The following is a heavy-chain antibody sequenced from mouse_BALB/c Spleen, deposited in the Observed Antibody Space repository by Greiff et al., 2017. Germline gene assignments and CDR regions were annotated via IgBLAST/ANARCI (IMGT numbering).Heavy chain of an antibody. Sequence: QVQLQQPGAELVKPGASVKLSCKASGYTFTSYWMHWVKQRPGQGLEWIGEINPSNGRTNYNEKFKSKATLTVDKSSSTAYMQLSSLTSEDSAVYYCARGPLFAYWGQGTLVTVSA. V-gene: IGHV1S81*02. CDR2: INPSNGRT. CDR1: GYTFTSYW. CDR3: ARGPLFAY. J-gene: IGHJ3*01.